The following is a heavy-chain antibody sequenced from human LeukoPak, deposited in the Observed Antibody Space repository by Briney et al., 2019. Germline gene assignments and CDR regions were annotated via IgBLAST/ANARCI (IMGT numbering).Heavy chain of an antibody. CDR3: ARGYSSGWLFDY. D-gene: IGHD6-19*01. Sequence: GGSLRLSCGASGFTFDDYGLSWVRQAPGKGLEWVPGINWNGGTTSYADSVKGRFTISRDNAKNSLYLQMNSLRAEDTALYYCARGYSSGWLFDYWGQGTLVTVSS. CDR1: GFTFDDYG. CDR2: INWNGGTT. J-gene: IGHJ4*02. V-gene: IGHV3-20*04.